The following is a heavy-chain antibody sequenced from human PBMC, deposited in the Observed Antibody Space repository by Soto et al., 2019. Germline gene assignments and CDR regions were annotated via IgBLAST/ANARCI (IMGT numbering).Heavy chain of an antibody. J-gene: IGHJ4*01. CDR1: GYTFTSYG. D-gene: IGHD3-22*01. Sequence: ASVKVSCKASGYTFTSYGISWVRQAPGQGLEWMGWISAYNGNTNYAQKLQGRVTMTTDTSTSTAYMELRSLRSDDTAVYYCARVGYYDSSGYYYRLGGCSKTRPDFDYWG. CDR3: ARVGYYDSSGYYYRLGGCSKTRPDFDY. CDR2: ISAYNGNT. V-gene: IGHV1-18*04.